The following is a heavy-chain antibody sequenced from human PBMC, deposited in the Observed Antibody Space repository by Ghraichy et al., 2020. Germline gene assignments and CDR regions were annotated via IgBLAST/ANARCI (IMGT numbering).Heavy chain of an antibody. CDR3: ARDVVPSATKYGLDV. D-gene: IGHD2-2*01. CDR2: INNSGST. Sequence: SETLSLTCAVYGGSFSGYYWSWIRQPPGKGLEWIGEINNSGSTNYNPSLKSRVTISVDPSKNQFSLKLSSVTAADTAVYYCARDVVPSATKYGLDVWGQGTTVTVSS. V-gene: IGHV4-34*01. CDR1: GGSFSGYY. J-gene: IGHJ6*02.